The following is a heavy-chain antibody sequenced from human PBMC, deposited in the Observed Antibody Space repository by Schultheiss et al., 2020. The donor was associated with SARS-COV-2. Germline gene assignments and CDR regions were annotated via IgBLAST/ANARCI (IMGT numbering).Heavy chain of an antibody. V-gene: IGHV3-9*01. CDR2: ISGSGGST. D-gene: IGHD5-12*01. Sequence: GGSLRLSCAASGFTFDDYAMHWVRQAPGKGLEWVSGISGSGGSTYYADSVKGRFTISRDNAKNSLYLQMNSLRAEDTAVYYCAKGGGYESNYYGMDVWGQGTTVTVSS. CDR3: AKGGGYESNYYGMDV. J-gene: IGHJ6*02. CDR1: GFTFDDYA.